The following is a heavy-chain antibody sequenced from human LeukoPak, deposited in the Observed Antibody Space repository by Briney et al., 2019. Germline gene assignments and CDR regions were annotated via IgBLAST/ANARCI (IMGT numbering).Heavy chain of an antibody. CDR3: ATYGGNTAEYFQH. Sequence: ASVKVSCKASGGIYSSYAITWVRQAPGQGLEWMGGIVTMTGTANYAQKFQGGVTIARGESTSTAYMEVSSLRYADTAVHYCATYGGNTAEYFQHWGQGTLVTVSS. D-gene: IGHD4-23*01. CDR1: GGIYSSYA. J-gene: IGHJ1*01. V-gene: IGHV1-69*05. CDR2: IVTMTGTA.